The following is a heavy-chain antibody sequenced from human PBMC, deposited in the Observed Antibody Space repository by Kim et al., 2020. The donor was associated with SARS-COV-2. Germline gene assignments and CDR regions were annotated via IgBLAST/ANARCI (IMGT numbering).Heavy chain of an antibody. J-gene: IGHJ2*01. Sequence: PSRKNRITISVDTSSNQFSLKLSSVTAADTAIYYCARDPTVSTLGGYFDFWGRGTLVTVSS. V-gene: IGHV4-31*02. D-gene: IGHD4-4*01. CDR3: ARDPTVSTLGGYFDF.